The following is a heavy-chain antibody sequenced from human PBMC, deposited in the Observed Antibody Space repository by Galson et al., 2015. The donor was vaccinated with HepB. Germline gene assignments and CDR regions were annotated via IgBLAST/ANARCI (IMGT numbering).Heavy chain of an antibody. D-gene: IGHD3-10*01. CDR2: INSDGSST. CDR3: ARDDGDVEPGAFDI. CDR1: GFTFSSYW. Sequence: SLRLSCAASGFTFSSYWMHWVRQAPGKGLVWVSRINSDGSSTRYADSVKGRFTISRDNAKNTLYLQMNSLRAEDTAVYYCARDDGDVEPGAFDIWGQGTMVAVAS. J-gene: IGHJ3*02. V-gene: IGHV3-74*01.